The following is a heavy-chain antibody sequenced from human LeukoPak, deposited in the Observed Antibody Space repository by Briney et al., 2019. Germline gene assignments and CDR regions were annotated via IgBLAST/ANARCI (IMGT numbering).Heavy chain of an antibody. Sequence: GGSLRLSCAASGFTFSSYGMHWVRQAPGKGLEWVAVIWYDGSNKYYADSVKGRFTISRDNSKNTLYLQMNSLRAEDTAVYYCARGRFVGYYDFWSGYYDDAFDIWGQGTMVTVSS. D-gene: IGHD3-3*01. V-gene: IGHV3-33*01. CDR1: GFTFSSYG. J-gene: IGHJ3*02. CDR2: IWYDGSNK. CDR3: ARGRFVGYYDFWSGYYDDAFDI.